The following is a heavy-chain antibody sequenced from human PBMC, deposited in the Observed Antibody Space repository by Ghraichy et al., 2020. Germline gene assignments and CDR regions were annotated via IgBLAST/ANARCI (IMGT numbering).Heavy chain of an antibody. V-gene: IGHV3-30*02. J-gene: IGHJ4*02. CDR3: ATDGGSYSLDDY. CDR2: IRYDGRYK. Sequence: GGSLRLSCAASGFTFSSYSMHWVRQAPGRGLEWVAFIRYDGRYKFYVNSVKGRFTISRDNSKNTLYLQMNSLRVEDTAVYYCATDGGSYSLDDYWGQGTLVTVSS. D-gene: IGHD1-26*01. CDR1: GFTFSSYS.